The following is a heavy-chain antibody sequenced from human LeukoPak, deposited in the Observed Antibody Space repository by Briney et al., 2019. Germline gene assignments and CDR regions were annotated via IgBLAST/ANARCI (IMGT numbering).Heavy chain of an antibody. D-gene: IGHD6-13*01. V-gene: IGHV3-64*01. Sequence: GGSLRLSCAASGFTFYTYGMHWVRQAPGKGLEYVSRIGPDGGTTYYANSVKGRFTISRDNSKYMLYLQMGSLTADDMAVYYCARGAQLTDYWGQGTLVTVSS. CDR1: GFTFYTYG. CDR3: ARGAQLTDY. CDR2: IGPDGGTT. J-gene: IGHJ4*02.